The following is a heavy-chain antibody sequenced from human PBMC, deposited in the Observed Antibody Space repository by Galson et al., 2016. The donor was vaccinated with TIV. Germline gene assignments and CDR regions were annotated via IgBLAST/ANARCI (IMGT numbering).Heavy chain of an antibody. V-gene: IGHV1-18*01. CDR1: RNGFSSYG. Sequence: SVKVSCKASRNGFSSYGFIWVRQAPGQGLEWVGWIRSYSGHREYAQKFQGRGTLTTDTSTRTAYMELRSLRSNDTAAYYCARVAKPPVPVADIGAQGTMVTVSS. J-gene: IGHJ3*02. D-gene: IGHD6-13*01. CDR3: ARVAKPPVPVADI. CDR2: IRSYSGHR.